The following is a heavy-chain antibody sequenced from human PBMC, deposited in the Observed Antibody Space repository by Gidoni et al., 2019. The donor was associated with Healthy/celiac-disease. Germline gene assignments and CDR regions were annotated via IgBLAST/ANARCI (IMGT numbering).Heavy chain of an antibody. CDR3: AADGAMGCSSTSCYARPFDY. CDR2: IVVGSGNT. J-gene: IGHJ4*02. D-gene: IGHD2-2*01. CDR1: GFTFTSYA. Sequence: QMQLVQSGPEVKKPGTSVKVSCKASGFTFTSYAVQWVRQARGQRLEWRGWIVVGSGNTNYAQKFQERVTITRDMSTSTAYMELSSLRSEDTAVYYCAADGAMGCSSTSCYARPFDYWGQGTLVTVSS. V-gene: IGHV1-58*01.